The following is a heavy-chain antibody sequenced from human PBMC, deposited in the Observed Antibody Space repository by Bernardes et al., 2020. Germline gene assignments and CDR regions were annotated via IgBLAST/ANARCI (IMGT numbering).Heavy chain of an antibody. V-gene: IGHV3-21*01. D-gene: IGHD6-19*01. J-gene: IGHJ4*02. Sequence: GGSLRLSWAASGFTCSSDSMNGVRQAPGKGLEWVSSISSSSRYIYYADSVKGRFTISRDNAKNSLYLQINSLRAADTAVYYCASGWYGTLFDYWGQGTLVTVSS. CDR2: ISSSSRYI. CDR3: ASGWYGTLFDY. CDR1: GFTCSSDS.